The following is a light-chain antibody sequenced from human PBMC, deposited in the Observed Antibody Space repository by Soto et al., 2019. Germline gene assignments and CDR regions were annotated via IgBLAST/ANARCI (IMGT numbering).Light chain of an antibody. Sequence: EIQLTQSPSFLSASVGDRATITCRASQGISSYLAWYQQKPGRAPKLLISAASTLESGVPSRFSGSGSGTEFTLTISSLQPEDFATYYCQHFNNLPHTYGQGTKLEIK. CDR2: AAS. V-gene: IGKV1-9*01. CDR3: QHFNNLPHT. J-gene: IGKJ2*01. CDR1: QGISSY.